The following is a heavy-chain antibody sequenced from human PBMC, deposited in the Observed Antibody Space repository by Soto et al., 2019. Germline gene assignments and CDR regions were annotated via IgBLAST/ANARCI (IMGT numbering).Heavy chain of an antibody. D-gene: IGHD2-15*01. CDR1: GFTFSYD. CDR3: AKLVIGYCSGNTCEDY. V-gene: IGHV3-30*18. J-gene: IGHJ4*02. CDR2: ISYDSSNK. Sequence: VQLLESGGGLIQPGGSLRLSCAASGFTFSYDIHWLRQAPGKGLEWVAYISYDSSNKFYGDSVKRRFTISRDNSKNTQFLQMNSLRAEDTAVYYCAKLVIGYCSGNTCEDYWGQGTLVAVSS.